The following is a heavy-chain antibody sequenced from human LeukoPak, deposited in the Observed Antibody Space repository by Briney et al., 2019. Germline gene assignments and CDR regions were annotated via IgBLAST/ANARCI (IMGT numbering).Heavy chain of an antibody. Sequence: SETLSLTCTVSGGSISSSFYYWSWIRQHPGKGLEWIGYIYYSGSTYYNPSLKSRVTISVDTSKNQFSLKLSSVTAADTAVYYCARATYYGVDTDYWGQGTLVTVSS. D-gene: IGHD4-17*01. CDR3: ARATYYGVDTDY. J-gene: IGHJ4*02. CDR2: IYYSGST. CDR1: GGSISSSFYY. V-gene: IGHV4-31*03.